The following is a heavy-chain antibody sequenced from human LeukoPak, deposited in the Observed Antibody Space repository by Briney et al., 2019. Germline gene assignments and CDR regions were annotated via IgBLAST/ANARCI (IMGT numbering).Heavy chain of an antibody. CDR1: GGTFSSYA. Sequence: ASVKVSCKASGGTFSSYAISWVRQAPGQGLEWMGGIIPIFGTANYAQKFQGRVTITADKSTSTAYMELSSLRSEDTAVYYCAGSKVVAATPSSEYFQHWGQGPLVTVSS. J-gene: IGHJ1*01. V-gene: IGHV1-69*06. D-gene: IGHD2-15*01. CDR3: AGSKVVAATPSSEYFQH. CDR2: IIPIFGTA.